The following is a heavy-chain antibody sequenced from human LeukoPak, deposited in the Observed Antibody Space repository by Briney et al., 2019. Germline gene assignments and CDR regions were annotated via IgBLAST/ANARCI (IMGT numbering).Heavy chain of an antibody. J-gene: IGHJ4*02. CDR3: ARERYSSGCFDY. D-gene: IGHD6-19*01. V-gene: IGHV3-30*04. Sequence: PGRSLRLSCAASGFTFSSYAMHWVRQAPGKGLEWVAVISYGGSNKYYADSVKGRFTISRDNSKNTLYLQMNSLRAEDTAVYYCARERYSSGCFDYWGQGTLVAVSS. CDR1: GFTFSSYA. CDR2: ISYGGSNK.